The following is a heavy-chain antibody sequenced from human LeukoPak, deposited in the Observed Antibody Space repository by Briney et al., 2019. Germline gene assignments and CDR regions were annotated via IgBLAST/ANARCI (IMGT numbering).Heavy chain of an antibody. V-gene: IGHV4-30-4*08. CDR2: IYYSGST. CDR3: ARVVRGDYVWGSYRFDY. D-gene: IGHD3-16*02. CDR1: GGSISSGDYY. Sequence: SQTLSLTCTVSGGSISSGDYYWSWIRQPPGTGLEWIGYIYYSGSTYYNPSLKSRVTISVDTSKNQFSLKLSSVTAADTAVYYCARVVRGDYVWGSYRFDYWGQGTLVTVSS. J-gene: IGHJ4*02.